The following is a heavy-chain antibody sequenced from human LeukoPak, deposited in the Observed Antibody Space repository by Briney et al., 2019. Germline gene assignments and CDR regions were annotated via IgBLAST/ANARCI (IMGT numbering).Heavy chain of an antibody. CDR2: IHSNGAT. CDR1: AVSRSNYY. Sequence: PSETLSLTCSVSAVSRSNYYWSWIRQPPGKGLEWIGHIHSNGATSYNPSVKGRVSLSVDTSKNQFSLTLNSVSAADSAVYYCVRSGVTYYGSKDYKWPDASDIWGQGTMVTVSS. V-gene: IGHV4-4*09. D-gene: IGHD3-3*01. J-gene: IGHJ3*02. CDR3: VRSGVTYYGSKDYKWPDASDI.